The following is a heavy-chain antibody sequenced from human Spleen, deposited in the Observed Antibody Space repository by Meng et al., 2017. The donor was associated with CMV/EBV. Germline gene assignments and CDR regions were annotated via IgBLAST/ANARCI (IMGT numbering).Heavy chain of an antibody. D-gene: IGHD2-2*01. Sequence: GFGFGGCDIRRIRQAPGQGLGLVGRIRSKRHSYATTDAVAVQGRFIVSRDESNNVAYLQMNSLKTEATAVYYCFRLDEESVAAPAGPWGQGTLVTVSS. V-gene: IGHV3-73*01. CDR3: FRLDEESVAAPAGP. CDR1: GFGFGGCD. CDR2: IRSKRHSYAT. J-gene: IGHJ5*02.